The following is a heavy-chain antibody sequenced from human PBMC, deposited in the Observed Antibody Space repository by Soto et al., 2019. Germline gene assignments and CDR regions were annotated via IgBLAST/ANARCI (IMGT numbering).Heavy chain of an antibody. V-gene: IGHV3-23*01. CDR3: AKERIGIQGRFDS. J-gene: IGHJ4*02. D-gene: IGHD5-18*01. CDR2: IIPSATT. Sequence: GSLILPCSASGFSFSDYTMNWVRQAPGKGLEWVALIIPSATTYYADPVKGLFTISRDNSKNTVYLEMNSLKSDDKAVYYCAKERIGIQGRFDSWGPGTLVTVSS. CDR1: GFSFSDYT.